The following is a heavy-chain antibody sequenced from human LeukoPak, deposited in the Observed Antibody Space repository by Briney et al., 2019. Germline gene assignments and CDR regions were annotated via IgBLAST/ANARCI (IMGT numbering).Heavy chain of an antibody. Sequence: EASVKVSCKASGYTFTGYYMHWVRQAPGQGLEWMGWINPNSGGTNYAQKFQGRGTMTRDTSISTAYMELSRLRSDDTAVYYCAREEGDRKNWFVPWGQGTLVTVSS. V-gene: IGHV1-2*02. D-gene: IGHD3-16*01. CDR3: AREEGDRKNWFVP. CDR2: INPNSGGT. CDR1: GYTFTGYY. J-gene: IGHJ5*02.